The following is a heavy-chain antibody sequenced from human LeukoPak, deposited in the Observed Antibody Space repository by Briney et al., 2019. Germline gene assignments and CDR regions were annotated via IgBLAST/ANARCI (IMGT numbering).Heavy chain of an antibody. CDR1: GFTFSSYW. CDR3: ARDPYSGSYGNYYYYFMDV. CDR2: INSDGSST. V-gene: IGHV3-74*01. D-gene: IGHD1-26*01. Sequence: GGSLRLSCAASGFTFSSYWMHWVRQAPGKGLVWVSRINSDGSSTSYADSVKGRFTISRDNAKNTLYLQMNSPRAEDTAVYYCARDPYSGSYGNYYYYFMDVWGKGTTVTISS. J-gene: IGHJ6*03.